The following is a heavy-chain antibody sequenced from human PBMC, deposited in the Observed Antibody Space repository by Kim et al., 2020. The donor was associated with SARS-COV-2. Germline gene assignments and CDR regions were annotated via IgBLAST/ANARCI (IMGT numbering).Heavy chain of an antibody. Sequence: GGSLRLSCAASGFTFSSYGMSWVRQAPGKGPEWVATINQDGTENLYVDSLKGRFAISRDNAKNSVYLQIDRLRADDTAVYYCARGNQYNSTGCFDFWGQG. CDR2: INQDGTEN. CDR3: ARGNQYNSTGCFDF. J-gene: IGHJ4*02. V-gene: IGHV3-7*03. CDR1: GFTFSSYG. D-gene: IGHD6-13*01.